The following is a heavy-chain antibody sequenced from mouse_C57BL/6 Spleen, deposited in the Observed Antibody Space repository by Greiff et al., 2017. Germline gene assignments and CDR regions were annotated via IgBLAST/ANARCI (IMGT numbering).Heavy chain of an antibody. J-gene: IGHJ1*03. Sequence: EVKLMESGGGLVQPGGSLKLSCAASGFTFSDYYMYWVRQTPEKRLEWVAYISNGGGSTYYPDTVQGRFTISRYNAKNALYLQMSRLKSEDTAKYYCARQLGGYFDVWGTGTTVTVSS. CDR1: GFTFSDYY. CDR3: ARQLGGYFDV. D-gene: IGHD3-3*01. V-gene: IGHV5-12*01. CDR2: ISNGGGST.